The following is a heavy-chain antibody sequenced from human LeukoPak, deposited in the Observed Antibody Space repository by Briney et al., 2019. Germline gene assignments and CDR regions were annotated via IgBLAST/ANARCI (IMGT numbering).Heavy chain of an antibody. J-gene: IGHJ4*02. D-gene: IGHD4-17*01. CDR3: ARVRYGDYYFDY. V-gene: IGHV3-23*01. CDR2: INGSGGST. CDR1: GFTFSSYA. Sequence: PGGSLRLSCAASGFTFSSYAMSWVRHAPGKGLELVSAINGSGGSTYYADSVKGRFTISRDDAKNSLYLQMNSLRAEDTAVYYCARVRYGDYYFDYWGQGTLVTVSS.